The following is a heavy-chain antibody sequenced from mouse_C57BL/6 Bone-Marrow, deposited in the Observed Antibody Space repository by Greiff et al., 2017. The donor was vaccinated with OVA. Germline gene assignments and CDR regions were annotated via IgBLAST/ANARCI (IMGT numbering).Heavy chain of an antibody. V-gene: IGHV1-54*01. CDR1: GYAFTNYL. Sequence: VQLVESGAELVRPGTSVKVSCKASGYAFTNYLIEWVKQRPGQGLEWIGVINPGSGGTNYNEKFKGKATLTADKSSSTAYMQLSSLTSEDSAVYFCARGDYYGTGFDYWGQGTTLTVSS. J-gene: IGHJ2*01. CDR2: INPGSGGT. CDR3: ARGDYYGTGFDY. D-gene: IGHD1-1*01.